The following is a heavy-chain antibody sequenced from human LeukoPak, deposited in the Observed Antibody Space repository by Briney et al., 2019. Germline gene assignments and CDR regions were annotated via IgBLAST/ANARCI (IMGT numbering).Heavy chain of an antibody. Sequence: PSETLSLTCTVSGDSISSGDYYWSWIRQPAGKGLEWIGYIYYSGSTNYNPSLKSRVTISVDTSKNQFSLKLRSVTAADTAVYYCARVEVAPRPMAFSISGVVGNANWFNPWGQGTLVTVSS. CDR1: GDSISSGDYY. CDR2: IYYSGST. D-gene: IGHD2-15*01. CDR3: ARVEVAPRPMAFSISGVVGNANWFNP. V-gene: IGHV4-61*10. J-gene: IGHJ5*02.